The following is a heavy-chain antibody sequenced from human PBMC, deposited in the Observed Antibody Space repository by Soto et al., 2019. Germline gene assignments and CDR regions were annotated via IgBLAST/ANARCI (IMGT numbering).Heavy chain of an antibody. CDR2: IYYSGRT. CDR3: ARGHLGITTTGTWYDFDY. J-gene: IGHJ4*02. V-gene: IGHV4-59*01. Sequence: SETLSLTCTVSGDSISSYYWTWIRQPSGKGLEYIGYIYYSGRTYYNPSLKSRVTISVDTSKNQFSLKLSSVTAADTAVYYCARGHLGITTTGTWYDFDYWGQGTLVTVS. CDR1: GDSISSYY. D-gene: IGHD2-15*01.